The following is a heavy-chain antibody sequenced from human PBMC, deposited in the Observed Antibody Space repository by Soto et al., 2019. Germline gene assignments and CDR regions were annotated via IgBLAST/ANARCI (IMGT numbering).Heavy chain of an antibody. CDR1: GGSISSGGYY. Sequence: SETLSLTCTVSGGSISSGGYYWSWIRQHPGKGLEWIGYIYYSGSTYYNPSLKSRVTISVDTSKNQFSLKLSSVTAADTAVYYCARTFTSVTFGGVIASEFDYWGQGTLVTVSS. V-gene: IGHV4-31*03. CDR2: IYYSGST. CDR3: ARTFTSVTFGGVIASEFDY. J-gene: IGHJ4*02. D-gene: IGHD3-16*02.